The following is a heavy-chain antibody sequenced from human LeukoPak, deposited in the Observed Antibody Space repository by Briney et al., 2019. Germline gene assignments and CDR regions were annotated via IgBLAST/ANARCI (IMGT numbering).Heavy chain of an antibody. V-gene: IGHV3-11*04. J-gene: IGHJ6*04. CDR1: GFIFSDYY. CDR3: AELGITMIGGV. D-gene: IGHD3-10*02. Sequence: KSGGSLRLSCAASGFIFSDYYMSWIRQAPGKGLEWVSYISSSGSIIYYADSVKGRFTISRDNAKDSLYLRMNSLRAEDTAVYYCAELGITMIGGVWGKGTTVTISS. CDR2: ISSSGSII.